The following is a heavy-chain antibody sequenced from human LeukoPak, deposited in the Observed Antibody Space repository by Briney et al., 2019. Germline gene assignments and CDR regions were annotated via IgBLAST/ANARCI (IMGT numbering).Heavy chain of an antibody. CDR1: GGSISSYY. V-gene: IGHV4-59*12. CDR2: IYYSGST. D-gene: IGHD4-17*01. Sequence: SSETLSLTCTVSGGSISSYYWSWIRQPPGKGLEWIGYIYYSGSTNYNPSLKSRVTMSVDTSKNQFSLKLSSVTAADTAVYYCARDARYGDYDHWGQGTLVTVSS. CDR3: ARDARYGDYDH. J-gene: IGHJ5*02.